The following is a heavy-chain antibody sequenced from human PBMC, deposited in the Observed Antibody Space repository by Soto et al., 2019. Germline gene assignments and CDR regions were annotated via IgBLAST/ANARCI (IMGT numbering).Heavy chain of an antibody. D-gene: IGHD3-22*01. Sequence: RLACAASGFTFSSYAMSWVRQVPGKGLEWVSAISGSGGSTYYADSVKGRFTISRDNSKNTLYLQMNSLRAEDTAVYYCAKDLDYYDAPSPMPVWGYCAMVTVS. CDR2: ISGSGGST. CDR3: AKDLDYYDAPSPMPV. J-gene: IGHJ3*01. CDR1: GFTFSSYA. V-gene: IGHV3-23*01.